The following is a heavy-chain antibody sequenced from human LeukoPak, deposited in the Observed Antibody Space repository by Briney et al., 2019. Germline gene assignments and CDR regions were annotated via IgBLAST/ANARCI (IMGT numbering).Heavy chain of an antibody. CDR3: AKDLSDGSPYYFDY. J-gene: IGHJ4*02. CDR2: IWYDGSNK. D-gene: IGHD5-24*01. CDR1: GFTFSSYG. Sequence: PGGSLRLSCAASGFTFSSYGMHWVRQAPGKGLEWVAVIWYDGSNKYYADSVKGLFTISRDNSKNTLYLQMNSLRAEDTAVYYCAKDLSDGSPYYFDYWGQGTLVTVSS. V-gene: IGHV3-33*06.